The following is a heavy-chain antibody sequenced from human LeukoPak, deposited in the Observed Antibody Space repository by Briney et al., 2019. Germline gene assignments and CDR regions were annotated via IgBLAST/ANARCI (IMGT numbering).Heavy chain of an antibody. CDR1: GVSISSYY. CDR2: IYCRGST. D-gene: IGHD3-10*01. V-gene: IGHV4-59*08. CDR3: ARHGTGLLWFGELSSKTTWFDP. J-gene: IGHJ5*02. Sequence: SETLSLTCTVSGVSISSYYWSWIRQPPGKGLEWIGYIYCRGSTNYNPSLKSRVTISVDTSKNQFSLKLSSVTAADTAVYYCARHGTGLLWFGELSSKTTWFDPWGQGTLVTVSS.